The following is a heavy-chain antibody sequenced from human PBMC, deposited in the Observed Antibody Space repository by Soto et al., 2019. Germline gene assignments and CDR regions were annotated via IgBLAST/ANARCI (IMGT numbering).Heavy chain of an antibody. CDR1: GGSISSSNYY. D-gene: IGHD1-26*01. CDR2: IYYSGST. CDR3: ATQEVGGSYVYTFDP. J-gene: IGHJ5*02. V-gene: IGHV4-39*01. Sequence: SEPLSLTCTVSGGSISSSNYYWGWIRQPPGKGLEWIGSIYYSGSTYYNPSLKSRVTISVDTSKNQFSLKLSSVTAADTAVYYCATQEVGGSYVYTFDPWGQGTLVTVSS.